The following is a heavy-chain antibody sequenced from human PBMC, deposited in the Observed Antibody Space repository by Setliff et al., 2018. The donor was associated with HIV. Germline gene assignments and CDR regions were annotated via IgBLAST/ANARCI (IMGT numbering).Heavy chain of an antibody. CDR2: INHSGST. Sequence: SETLSLTCAVYAGSFSDYYWSWIRQPPGKGLEWIGEINHSGSTKYNQSLRSRLTISVDTSKNQFSLKLSSVTFADTAVYYCATSGYSSSSGGDWFDPWGQGTVVTVSS. V-gene: IGHV4-34*01. J-gene: IGHJ5*02. CDR3: ATSGYSSSSGGDWFDP. D-gene: IGHD6-6*01. CDR1: AGSFSDYY.